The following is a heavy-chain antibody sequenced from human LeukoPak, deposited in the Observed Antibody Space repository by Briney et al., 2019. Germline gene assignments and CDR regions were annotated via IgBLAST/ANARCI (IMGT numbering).Heavy chain of an antibody. CDR1: GFTFTDAW. J-gene: IGHJ4*02. CDR3: AAGTGTSDFDH. CDR2: VKSKTDGEAI. V-gene: IGHV3-15*01. Sequence: GGSLRFSCAASGFTFTDAWMSWVRQVPGKGLEWDGRVKSKTDGEAIDYAAPVKGRFIISRDDSKDMVYLQMNSLKTEDTAVYYCAAGTGTSDFDHWGQGTLVTVSS. D-gene: IGHD1-7*01.